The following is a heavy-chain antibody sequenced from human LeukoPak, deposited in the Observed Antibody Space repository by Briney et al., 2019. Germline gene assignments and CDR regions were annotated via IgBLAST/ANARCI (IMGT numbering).Heavy chain of an antibody. CDR3: ARELVAAAGPSFYYYYGMDV. Sequence: GGSLRLSCAASGFTVSSNYMSWVRQAPGKGLEWVSVIYSGGSTYYADSVKGRFTISRDNSKNTLYLQMNSLRAEDTAVYYCARELVAAAGPSFYYYYGMDVWGQGTTVTVSS. D-gene: IGHD6-13*01. CDR1: GFTVSSNY. CDR2: IYSGGST. V-gene: IGHV3-53*01. J-gene: IGHJ6*02.